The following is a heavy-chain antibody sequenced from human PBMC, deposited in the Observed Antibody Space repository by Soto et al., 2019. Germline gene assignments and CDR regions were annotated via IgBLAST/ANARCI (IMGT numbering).Heavy chain of an antibody. J-gene: IGHJ6*02. CDR1: GGSISSYY. V-gene: IGHV4-59*01. CDR3: ASSYYDFWSGPYPPYYYGMDV. D-gene: IGHD3-3*01. Sequence: SETLSLTCTVSGGSISSYYWSWIRQPPGKGLEWIGYIYYSGSTNYNPSLKSRVTISVDTSMNQFSLKLSSVTAADTAVYYCASSYYDFWSGPYPPYYYGMDVWGQGTTVTVSS. CDR2: IYYSGST.